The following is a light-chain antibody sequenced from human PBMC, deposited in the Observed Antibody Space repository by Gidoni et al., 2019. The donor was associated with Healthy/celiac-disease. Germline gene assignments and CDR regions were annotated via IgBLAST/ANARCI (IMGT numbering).Light chain of an antibody. V-gene: IGKV1-9*01. CDR1: QGISSY. J-gene: IGKJ2*01. CDR3: QQLET. CDR2: AAS. Sequence: DIQLTQSPSFLSASVGDRVTITCRASQGISSYLVWYQQKPGKAPKLLIYAASTLQSGVPSRFSGSGSGTEFTLTISSLQPEDFATYYCQQLETFGQGTKLEIK.